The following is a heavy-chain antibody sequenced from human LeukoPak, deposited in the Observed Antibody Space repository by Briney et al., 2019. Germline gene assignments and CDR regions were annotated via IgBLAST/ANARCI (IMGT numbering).Heavy chain of an antibody. V-gene: IGHV3-7*01. J-gene: IGHJ4*02. Sequence: GGSLRLSCAASGFTFSNYWMTWVRQAPGTGLELVANIKQDGSEKYYVDSVKGRLTISRDNAKNSLYLQMNSLRAEDTAVYYCARNQRRLDYWGQGTLVTVSS. CDR3: ARNQRRLDY. CDR2: IKQDGSEK. CDR1: GFTFSNYW. D-gene: IGHD1-14*01.